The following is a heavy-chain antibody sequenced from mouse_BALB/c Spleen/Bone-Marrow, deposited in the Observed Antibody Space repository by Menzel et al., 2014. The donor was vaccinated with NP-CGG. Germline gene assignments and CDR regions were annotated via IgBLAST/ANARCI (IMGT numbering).Heavy chain of an antibody. CDR3: ARRWLPYAMDY. D-gene: IGHD2-3*01. Sequence: LVESGPELVKPGASVKMSCKASRYTFTSYIMHWVKQKPGQGLEWIGYINPYNDGTKYNEKFKGKATLTSDKSSSTAYMELSSLTSEDSAVYYCARRWLPYAMDYWGQGTSVTVSS. V-gene: IGHV1-14*01. CDR1: RYTFTSYI. CDR2: INPYNDGT. J-gene: IGHJ4*01.